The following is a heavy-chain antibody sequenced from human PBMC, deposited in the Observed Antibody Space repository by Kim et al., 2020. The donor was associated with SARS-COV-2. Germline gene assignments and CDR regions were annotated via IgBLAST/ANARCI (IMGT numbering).Heavy chain of an antibody. CDR3: ARGLTHLWFGANWFDP. Sequence: SETLSLTCAVYGGSFSGYYWSWIRQPPGKGLEWIGEINHSGSTNYNPSLKSRVTISVDTSKNQFSLKLSSVTAADTAVYYCARGLTHLWFGANWFDPWGQGTLVTVSS. J-gene: IGHJ5*02. CDR2: INHSGST. CDR1: GGSFSGYY. V-gene: IGHV4-34*01. D-gene: IGHD3-10*01.